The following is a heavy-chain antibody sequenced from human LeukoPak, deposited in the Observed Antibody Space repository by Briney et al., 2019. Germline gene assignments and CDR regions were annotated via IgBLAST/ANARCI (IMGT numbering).Heavy chain of an antibody. CDR2: ISYDGGNK. CDR3: AKDGGTMIVVVIMDV. D-gene: IGHD3-22*01. Sequence: GRSLRLSCAASGFTFSSYGMHWVRQAPGKGLEWVAVISYDGGNKYYADSVKGRFTISRDNSKNTLYLQMNSLRAEDTAVYYCAKDGGTMIVVVIMDVWGQGTTVTVSS. CDR1: GFTFSSYG. V-gene: IGHV3-30*18. J-gene: IGHJ6*02.